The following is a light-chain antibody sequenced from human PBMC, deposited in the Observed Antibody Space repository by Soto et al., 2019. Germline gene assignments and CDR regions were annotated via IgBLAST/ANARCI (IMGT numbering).Light chain of an antibody. V-gene: IGKV3-20*01. J-gene: IGKJ3*01. CDR1: QSFSTSY. Sequence: EIVLTQSPGTLSLSPGDRATLSCRASQSFSTSYLAWYQHKPGQAPRLLIHNTFTRATGIPDRFSGSGSGTDFTRTISRLEPEEFAVYYCQQYGGSPFTFGPGTKVDIK. CDR2: NTF. CDR3: QQYGGSPFT.